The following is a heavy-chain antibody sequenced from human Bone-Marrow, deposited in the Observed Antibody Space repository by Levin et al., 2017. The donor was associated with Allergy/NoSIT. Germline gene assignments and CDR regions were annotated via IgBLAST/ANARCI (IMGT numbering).Heavy chain of an antibody. CDR1: GASISDGSYY. Sequence: PSETLSLTCTVSGASISDGSYYWTWIRQPAGKGLEWIGRIYTTGDTYYSPSLKSRVSISFDRSNNHFSLKVTSVTAADTAMYYCARDSGCSSVLDSWGQGTLVTVS. J-gene: IGHJ4*02. CDR3: ARDSGCSSVLDS. D-gene: IGHD6-25*01. V-gene: IGHV4-61*02. CDR2: IYTTGDT.